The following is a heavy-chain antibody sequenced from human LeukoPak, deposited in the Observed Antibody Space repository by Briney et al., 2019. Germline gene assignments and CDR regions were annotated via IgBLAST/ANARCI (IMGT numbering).Heavy chain of an antibody. CDR2: INHSGST. V-gene: IGHV4-34*01. CDR1: GGSFSGYY. CDR3: ARMYYDILTGYYDTVDY. D-gene: IGHD3-9*01. Sequence: SETLSLTCAVYGGSFSGYYWSWIRQPPGKGLEWIGEINHSGSTNYNPSLKSRATISVDTSKNQFSLKLSSVTAADTAVYYCARMYYDILTGYYDTVDYWGQGTLVTVSS. J-gene: IGHJ4*02.